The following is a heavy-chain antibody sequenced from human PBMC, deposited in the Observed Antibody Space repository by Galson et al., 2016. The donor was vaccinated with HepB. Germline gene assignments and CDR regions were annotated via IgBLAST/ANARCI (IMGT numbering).Heavy chain of an antibody. CDR3: ARSVSGAIGVVYYGMDV. J-gene: IGHJ6*02. Sequence: VKVSCKVSGYSFTDYYIHWVQQAPGKGLEWMGLIDPEDGETVYAEKFQGRVTITADTSTDTAYMELSSLRSEDAAVYYCARSVSGAIGVVYYGMDVWGQGTTVIVSS. CDR2: IDPEDGET. V-gene: IGHV1-69-2*01. D-gene: IGHD2-2*01. CDR1: GYSFTDYY.